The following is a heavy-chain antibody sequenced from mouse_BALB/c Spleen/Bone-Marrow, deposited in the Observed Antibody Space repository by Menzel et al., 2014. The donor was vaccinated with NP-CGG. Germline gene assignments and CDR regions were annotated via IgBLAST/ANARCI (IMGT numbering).Heavy chain of an antibody. V-gene: IGHV1S130*01. J-gene: IGHJ2*01. D-gene: IGHD2-14*01. CDR2: IHPNSGNT. Sequence: QVQLQQSGSVLVRLGASVKLSCQASGYTFTSSWMHWAKQRPGQGLKWIGEIHPNSGNTNYNEKFKGKATLTVDTSSGTAYVDLSSLTAEDSAVYFCARHHRYAYYFDYWGQGTTLTVSS. CDR1: GYTFTSSW. CDR3: ARHHRYAYYFDY.